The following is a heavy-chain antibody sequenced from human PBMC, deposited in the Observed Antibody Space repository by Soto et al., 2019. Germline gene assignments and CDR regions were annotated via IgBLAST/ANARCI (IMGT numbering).Heavy chain of an antibody. CDR2: IIPIFGKA. J-gene: IGHJ4*02. CDR1: GGTFSSYA. V-gene: IGHV1-69*06. D-gene: IGHD3-10*01. Sequence: QVQLVQSGAEVKKPGSSVKVSCKASGGTFSSYAISWVRQAPGQGLEWMGGIIPIFGKANYAQKFQGRVTITADKSTSTAYMELSSLRSEDTGVYFCGSYGSGRKGFDYWGQGTLVTVSS. CDR3: GSYGSGRKGFDY.